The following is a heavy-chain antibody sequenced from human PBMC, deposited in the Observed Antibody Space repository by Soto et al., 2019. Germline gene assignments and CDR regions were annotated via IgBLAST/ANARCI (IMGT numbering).Heavy chain of an antibody. CDR2: INPNNGHT. CDR1: GYAFSAYA. V-gene: IGHV1-3*01. Sequence: GASVKVSCKASGYAFSAYAIHWVRQAPGQSLEWMGWINPNNGHTKSPQKFQGRVTITRDTSASTVHMELNSLKSEDMAVYYCARRLKGDFSNGLEVWGQGTTVTDSS. J-gene: IGHJ6*02. CDR3: ARRLKGDFSNGLEV. D-gene: IGHD3-16*01.